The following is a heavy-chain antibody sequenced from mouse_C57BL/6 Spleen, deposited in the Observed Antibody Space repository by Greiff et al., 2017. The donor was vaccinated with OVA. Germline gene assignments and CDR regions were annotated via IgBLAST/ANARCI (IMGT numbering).Heavy chain of an antibody. CDR3: ASRGGYGSCYYYFDY. Sequence: VQLQQPGAELVMPGASVKLSCKASGYTFTSYWMHWVKQRPGQGLEWIGEIDPSDSYTNYNQQFKGKSTLTVDKSSSTAYMQLSSLTSEDSAVYYCASRGGYGSCYYYFDYWGQGTTLTVSS. V-gene: IGHV1-69*01. CDR1: GYTFTSYW. CDR2: IDPSDSYT. D-gene: IGHD1-1*01. J-gene: IGHJ2*01.